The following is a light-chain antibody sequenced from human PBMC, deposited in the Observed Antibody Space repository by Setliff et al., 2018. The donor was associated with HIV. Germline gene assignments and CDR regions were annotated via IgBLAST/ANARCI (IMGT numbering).Light chain of an antibody. CDR2: QAT. CDR1: SSDVGKYNL. J-gene: IGLJ1*01. Sequence: QSALTQPASVSGSPGQSITISCTGISSDVGKYNLVSRYQQHPGKAPKLMIYQATKWPSGVSSRFSDSRSGNTASLTISGLQAEDEADYYCSSYVLSTNSYVFGTGTKVTVL. V-gene: IGLV2-23*01. CDR3: SSYVLSTNSYV.